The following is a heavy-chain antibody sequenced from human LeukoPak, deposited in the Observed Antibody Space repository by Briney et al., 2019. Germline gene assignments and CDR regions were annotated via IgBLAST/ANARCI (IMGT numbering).Heavy chain of an antibody. D-gene: IGHD2-15*01. J-gene: IGHJ4*02. CDR1: GYIFTNYA. CDR2: INTNTGNP. Sequence: GASVKVSCKASGYIFTNYAMNWVRQAPGQGLEWMGWINTNTGNPTYAQGFTGRFVFSLDTSVSTAYLQISSLKAEDTAVYYCARSHTGPYCSGGSCHLFGYWGQGTLVTVSS. V-gene: IGHV7-4-1*02. CDR3: ARSHTGPYCSGGSCHLFGY.